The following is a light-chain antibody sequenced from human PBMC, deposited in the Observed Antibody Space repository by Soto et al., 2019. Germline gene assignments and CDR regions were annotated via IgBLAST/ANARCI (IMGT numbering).Light chain of an antibody. J-gene: IGKJ4*01. CDR2: GAS. CDR1: QSVSSH. V-gene: IGKV3-20*01. Sequence: EIVLPQSPGPLSLAPGEIATLSCRSLQSVSSHLAWYQQRPGQAPRLLLYGASIRATGIPDRFSGSGSGTDFTLTISRLEPEDFARYYCPQYGNSPPLTVGGGPKVELK. CDR3: PQYGNSPPLT.